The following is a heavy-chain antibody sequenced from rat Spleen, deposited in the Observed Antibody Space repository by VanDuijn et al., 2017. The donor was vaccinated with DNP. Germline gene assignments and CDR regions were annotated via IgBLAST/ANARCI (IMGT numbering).Heavy chain of an antibody. CDR1: GFPFSNYW. CDR2: IKPDGGGA. J-gene: IGHJ2*01. V-gene: IGHV5-58*01. Sequence: EVQLVESGGGLVQPGRSLKLSCVTSGFPFSNYWMYWIRRAPGKGLEWVASIKPDGGGADYSDSVKGRFTISRDNAESTGYLLMNSRRSEDTATYYCVKDSTYYFDYWGQGVMVTVSS. CDR3: VKDSTYYFDY.